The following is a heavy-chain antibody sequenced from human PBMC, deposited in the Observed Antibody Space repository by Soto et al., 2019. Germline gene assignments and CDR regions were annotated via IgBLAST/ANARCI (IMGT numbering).Heavy chain of an antibody. V-gene: IGHV3-33*01. J-gene: IGHJ5*02. D-gene: IGHD6-6*01. CDR3: ARDLVRGYSSSPGAWFDP. CDR1: GFTFSSYG. Sequence: GGSLRLSCAASGFTFSSYGMHWVRQAPGKGLEWVAVIWYDGSNKYYADSVKGRFTISRDNSKNTLYLQMNSLRAEDTAVYYCARDLVRGYSSSPGAWFDPWGQGTLVTVSS. CDR2: IWYDGSNK.